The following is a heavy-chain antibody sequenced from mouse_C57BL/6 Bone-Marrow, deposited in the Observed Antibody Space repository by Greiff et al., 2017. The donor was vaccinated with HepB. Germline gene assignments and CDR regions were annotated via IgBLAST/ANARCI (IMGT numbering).Heavy chain of an antibody. V-gene: IGHV14-4*01. D-gene: IGHD1-1*01. CDR3: TYYYGSSYVFSWFAY. Sequence: EVQLQQSGAELVRPGASVKLSCTASGFNIKDDYMHWVKQRPEQGLEWIGWIDPENGDTEYASKFQGKATITADTSSNTAYLQLSSLTSEDTAVYYCTYYYGSSYVFSWFAYWGQGTLVTVSA. CDR1: GFNIKDDY. CDR2: IDPENGDT. J-gene: IGHJ3*01.